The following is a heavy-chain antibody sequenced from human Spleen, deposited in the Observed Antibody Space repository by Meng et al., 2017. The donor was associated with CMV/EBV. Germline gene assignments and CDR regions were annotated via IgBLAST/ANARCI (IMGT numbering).Heavy chain of an antibody. CDR3: ARDSSWLRLDSFDGMDV. V-gene: IGHV1-69*04. CDR2: IIPILGIA. Sequence: VKVSCKASGGTFSSYTISWVRQAPGQGLEWMGRIIPILGIANYAQKFQGRVTITADKSTSTAYMELSSLRSEDTAVYYCARDSSWLRLDSFDGMDVWGQGTTVTVSS. D-gene: IGHD5-12*01. CDR1: GGTFSSYT. J-gene: IGHJ6*02.